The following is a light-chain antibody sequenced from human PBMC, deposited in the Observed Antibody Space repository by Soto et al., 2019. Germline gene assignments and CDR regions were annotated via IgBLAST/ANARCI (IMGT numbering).Light chain of an antibody. Sequence: DIQMTQSPSTLSASVGDRVTITCRASQSISSWLAWYQQKPGKAPKLLIHKASSLESGVPSRFSGSGSGTVFTLTISSLQPDDFATYYCQQYKSYPWAFGQGTKVEVK. J-gene: IGKJ1*01. CDR1: QSISSW. CDR3: QQYKSYPWA. V-gene: IGKV1-5*03. CDR2: KAS.